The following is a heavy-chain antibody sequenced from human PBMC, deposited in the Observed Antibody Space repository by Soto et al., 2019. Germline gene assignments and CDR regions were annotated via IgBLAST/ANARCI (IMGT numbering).Heavy chain of an antibody. V-gene: IGHV4-39*01. D-gene: IGHD6-13*01. CDR2: IYYSGRT. CDR1: GGSISSSSYY. Sequence: ASETLSLTCTVAGGSISSSSYYWGWIRQPPGKGLEWIGSIYYSGRTFYSPSLKSRVIISVDTSKNQFSLKLSSVTAADTAVYYCARHLNAAATTTIWGQGTLVTVSS. J-gene: IGHJ4*02. CDR3: ARHLNAAATTTI.